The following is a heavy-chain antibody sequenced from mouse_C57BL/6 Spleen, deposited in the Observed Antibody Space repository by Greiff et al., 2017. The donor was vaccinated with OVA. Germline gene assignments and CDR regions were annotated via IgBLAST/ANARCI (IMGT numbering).Heavy chain of an antibody. D-gene: IGHD2-4*01. CDR3: ARSGDYDWYFDV. Sequence: VQLQQPGAELVKPGASVKLSCKASGYTFTSYWMHWVKQRPGPGLAWIGMIHPNSGSTNYNEKFKSKATLTVDKSSSTAYMQLSSLTSEDSAVYYCARSGDYDWYFDVWGTGTTVTVSS. V-gene: IGHV1-64*01. J-gene: IGHJ1*03. CDR2: IHPNSGST. CDR1: GYTFTSYW.